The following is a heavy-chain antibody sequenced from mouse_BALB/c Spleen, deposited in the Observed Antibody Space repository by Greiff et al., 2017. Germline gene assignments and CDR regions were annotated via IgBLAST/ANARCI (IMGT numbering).Heavy chain of an antibody. Sequence: EVQLQESGAELVKPGASVKLSCTASVFNIKDTYMHWVKQRPEQGLEWIGRIDPANGNTKYDPKFQGKATITADTSSNTAYLQLSSLTSEDTAVYYCASDYDGDYWGQGTTLTVSS. CDR3: ASDYDGDY. V-gene: IGHV14-3*02. J-gene: IGHJ2*01. CDR1: VFNIKDTY. CDR2: IDPANGNT. D-gene: IGHD2-4*01.